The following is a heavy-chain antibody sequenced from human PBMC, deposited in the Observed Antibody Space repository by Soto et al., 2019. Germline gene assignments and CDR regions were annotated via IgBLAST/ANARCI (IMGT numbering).Heavy chain of an antibody. J-gene: IGHJ4*02. D-gene: IGHD1-1*01. Sequence: SETLSLTCTVSGGSISSYYWSWIRQTPGKGLEWIGYIFYFGSTNYNPSLKSRVTISVDTSKNQFSLKLSSVTAADTAVYYCARWPQLKPRFDYWGQGTLVTVSS. CDR1: GGSISSYY. V-gene: IGHV4-59*12. CDR2: IFYFGST. CDR3: ARWPQLKPRFDY.